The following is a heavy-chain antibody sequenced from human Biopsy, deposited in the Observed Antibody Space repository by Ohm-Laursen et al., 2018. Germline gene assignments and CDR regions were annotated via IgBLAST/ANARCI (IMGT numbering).Heavy chain of an antibody. D-gene: IGHD2-15*01. J-gene: IGHJ4*02. CDR2: INQAGTT. CDR3: GNEVHGRDY. V-gene: IGHV4-34*08. CDR1: GKTFSDYQ. Sequence: SETLSLTCAVFGKTFSDYQWSWIRQPPGKGLEWIEQINQAGTTNYNPSLKSRVSISADASKYEFSLRLTSVTAADTAVYLCGNEVHGRDYWGLGAQVTVSS.